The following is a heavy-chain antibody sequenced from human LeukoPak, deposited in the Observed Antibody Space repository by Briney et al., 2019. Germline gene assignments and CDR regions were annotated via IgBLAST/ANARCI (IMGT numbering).Heavy chain of an antibody. CDR1: GFTFSSYG. V-gene: IGHV3-23*01. D-gene: IGHD2-2*01. CDR3: ARAEYPGFDP. Sequence: PGGSLRLSCAASGFTFSSYGMSWVRQAPGKGLEWVSIISGTAFSTYYADSVRGRFTISRDNSKNTLYLQMNSLRAEDTAVYYCARAEYPGFDPWGQGTLVTVSS. CDR2: ISGTAFST. J-gene: IGHJ5*02.